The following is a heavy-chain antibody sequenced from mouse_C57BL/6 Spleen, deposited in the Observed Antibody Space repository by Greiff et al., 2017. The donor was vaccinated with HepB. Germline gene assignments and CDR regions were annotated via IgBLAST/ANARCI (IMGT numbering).Heavy chain of an antibody. D-gene: IGHD2-4*01. CDR3: ASPYDYDYFDY. CDR1: GYTFTSYW. Sequence: QVQLKQPGAELVKPGASVKLSCKASGYTFTSYWMHWVKQRPGQGLEWIGMIHPNSGSTNYNEKFKSKATLTVDKSSSTAYMQLSSLTSEDSAVYYCASPYDYDYFDYWGQGTTLTVSS. V-gene: IGHV1-64*01. CDR2: IHPNSGST. J-gene: IGHJ2*01.